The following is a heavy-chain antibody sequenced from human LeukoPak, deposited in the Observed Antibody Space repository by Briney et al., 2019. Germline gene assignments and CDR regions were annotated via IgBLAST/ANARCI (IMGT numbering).Heavy chain of an antibody. D-gene: IGHD6-13*01. J-gene: IGHJ5*02. CDR3: ARDREYSSSWYECWFDP. CDR2: ISYDGSNK. CDR1: GFTFSSYA. Sequence: GRSLRLSCAASGFTFSSYAMHWVRQAPGKGLEWVAVISYDGSNKYYADSAKGRFTISRDNSKNTLYLQMNSLRAEDTAVYYCARDREYSSSWYECWFDPWGQGTLVTVSS. V-gene: IGHV3-30*04.